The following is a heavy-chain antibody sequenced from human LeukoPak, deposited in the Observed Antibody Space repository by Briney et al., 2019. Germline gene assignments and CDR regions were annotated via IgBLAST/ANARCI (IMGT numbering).Heavy chain of an antibody. Sequence: PGGSLRLSCAGSGFTFSIHAMSWVRQAPGKGLEWVSTIGGGDTYYADSVKGRFTISRDDSQSTVHLQMNSLRAEDTAVYYSAKDWIPYNRVFDCFDFWGQGTLVTVSS. CDR2: IGGGDT. D-gene: IGHD1-1*01. J-gene: IGHJ4*02. CDR3: AKDWIPYNRVFDCFDF. CDR1: GFTFSIHA. V-gene: IGHV3-23*01.